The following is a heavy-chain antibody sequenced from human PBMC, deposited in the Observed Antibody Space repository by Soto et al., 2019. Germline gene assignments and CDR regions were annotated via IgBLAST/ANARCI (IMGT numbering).Heavy chain of an antibody. CDR2: IRSKANSYAT. D-gene: IGHD6-13*01. Sequence: GGSLRLSCAASGFTFSGSAMHWVRQASGKGLEWVGRIRSKANSYATAYAASVKGRFTISRDDSKNTAYLQMNSLKTEDTAVYYCAVSSSWYSYYYYYGMDVWGQGTTVTVSS. V-gene: IGHV3-73*01. CDR3: AVSSSWYSYYYYYGMDV. CDR1: GFTFSGSA. J-gene: IGHJ6*02.